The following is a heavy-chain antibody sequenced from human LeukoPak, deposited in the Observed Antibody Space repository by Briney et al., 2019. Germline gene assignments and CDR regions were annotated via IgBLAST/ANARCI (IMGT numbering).Heavy chain of an antibody. J-gene: IGHJ4*02. CDR1: GGSISSGSYY. CDR2: IYTSGST. V-gene: IGHV4-61*02. D-gene: IGHD5-18*01. Sequence: SETLSLTCTVSGGSISSGSYYWRWIRQPAGKGLEWIGRIYTSGSTNYNPSLKSRVTIAVDTSKNQFSLKLSSVTAAETAVYYSARDGMRGYSYGLEIDYSGQGTLVTVYS. CDR3: ARDGMRGYSYGLEIDY.